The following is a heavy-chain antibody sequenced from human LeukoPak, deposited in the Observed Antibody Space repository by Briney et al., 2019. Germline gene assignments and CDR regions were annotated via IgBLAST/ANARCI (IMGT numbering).Heavy chain of an antibody. D-gene: IGHD6-13*01. Sequence: PSETLSLTCTVSGGSLNTYYWTWVRQPPGKGLEWIGYIYSSGSTKYNPPLSSRVTISVDPSKNQSSLKLSSVTAADTAVYYCARGGPGAAAGRGFGYWGQGTLVPVSS. J-gene: IGHJ4*02. CDR3: ARGGPGAAAGRGFGY. CDR2: IYSSGST. CDR1: GGSLNTYY. V-gene: IGHV4-4*09.